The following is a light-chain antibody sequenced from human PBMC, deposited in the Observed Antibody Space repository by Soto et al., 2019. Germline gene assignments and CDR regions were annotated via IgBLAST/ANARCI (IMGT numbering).Light chain of an antibody. Sequence: QSALTQPASVSGSPGQSITISCTGTSSSVGTYNLVSWYQQHPGKAPKLMIYEVSKRPSGVSNRFSGSKSGNTASLTISGLHAEDEADYYCCSYAGGVVFGGGTKLTVL. J-gene: IGLJ2*01. CDR1: SSSVGTYNL. CDR3: CSYAGGVV. V-gene: IGLV2-23*02. CDR2: EVS.